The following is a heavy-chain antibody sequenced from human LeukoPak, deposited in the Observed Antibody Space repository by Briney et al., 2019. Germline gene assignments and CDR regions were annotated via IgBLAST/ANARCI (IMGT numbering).Heavy chain of an antibody. J-gene: IGHJ4*02. CDR3: ARDTPYSSGWYEGFDY. Sequence: SETLSLTCTVSGGSISSGGYYWSWIRQYPGKGLEWIGYIYYSGSTYYNPSLKSRVTISVDTSKNQFSLKLSSVTAADTAVYYCARDTPYSSGWYEGFDYWGQGTLVTVSS. V-gene: IGHV4-31*03. CDR1: GGSISSGGYY. CDR2: IYYSGST. D-gene: IGHD6-19*01.